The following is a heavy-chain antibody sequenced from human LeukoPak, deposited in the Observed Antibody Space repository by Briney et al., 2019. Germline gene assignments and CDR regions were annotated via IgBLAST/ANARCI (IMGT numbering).Heavy chain of an antibody. CDR3: ARGARYDSSGYYFPDWFDP. V-gene: IGHV1-2*02. J-gene: IGHJ5*02. Sequence: ASVKVSCKASGYTFTGYYMHWVRQAPGQGLEWMGWINPNGGGTNYAQKFQGRVTMTRDTSISTAYMELSRLRSDDTAVYYCARGARYDSSGYYFPDWFDPWGQGTLVTVSS. CDR1: GYTFTGYY. D-gene: IGHD3-22*01. CDR2: INPNGGGT.